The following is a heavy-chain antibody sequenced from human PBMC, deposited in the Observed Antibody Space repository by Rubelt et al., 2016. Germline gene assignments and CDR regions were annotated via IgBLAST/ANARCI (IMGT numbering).Heavy chain of an antibody. CDR2: IYYSGST. D-gene: IGHD3-10*01. J-gene: IGHJ5*02. V-gene: IGHV4-39*01. Sequence: GLEWIGSIYYSGSTYYNPSLKSRVTISVDTSKNQFSLKLSSVTAADTAVYYCASSKYYYGSGSPRMSWFDPWGQGTLVTVSS. CDR3: ASSKYYYGSGSPRMSWFDP.